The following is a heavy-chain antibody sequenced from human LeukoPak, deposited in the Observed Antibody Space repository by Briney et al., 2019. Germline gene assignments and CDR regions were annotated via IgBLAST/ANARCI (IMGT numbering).Heavy chain of an antibody. V-gene: IGHV4-59*01. Sequence: SETLSLTCTVSGGSISSFYWSWIRQPQEKGLEGIGYISHSGTTNYNPSLKSRVTISVDTSMNQFSLKLSSVTAADTAVYYCARSNSESYYRGYYFDYWGQGTLVTVSS. J-gene: IGHJ4*02. CDR2: ISHSGTT. CDR3: ARSNSESYYRGYYFDY. D-gene: IGHD1-26*01. CDR1: GGSISSFY.